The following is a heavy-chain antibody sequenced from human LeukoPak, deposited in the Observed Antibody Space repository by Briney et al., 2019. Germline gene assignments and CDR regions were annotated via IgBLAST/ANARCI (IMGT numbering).Heavy chain of an antibody. Sequence: GGSLRLSCAASGFTFSSYNMNWVRQDPGKGLVWVSYINPDGSNTNYADSEKGRFTISRDNAKNALYLQMNSLRAEDTAVYYCAKDLHYGSADYWGQGTLVTVSS. J-gene: IGHJ4*02. CDR2: INPDGSNT. V-gene: IGHV3-74*01. CDR1: GFTFSSYN. CDR3: AKDLHYGSADY. D-gene: IGHD3-10*01.